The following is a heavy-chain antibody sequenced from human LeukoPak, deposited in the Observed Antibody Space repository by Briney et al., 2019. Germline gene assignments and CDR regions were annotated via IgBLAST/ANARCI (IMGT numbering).Heavy chain of an antibody. CDR1: GYTFTSYY. Sequence: ASVKVSCKASGYTFTSYYMHWVRQAPGQGLEWMGIINPSGGSTSYAQKFQGRVTMTRDTSTSTVYMELSSLRSEDTAVYYCARDAYSSLSGVLRSGPYNWFDPWGQGTLVTVSS. D-gene: IGHD2-21*01. CDR2: INPSGGST. CDR3: ARDAYSSLSGVLRSGPYNWFDP. V-gene: IGHV1-46*01. J-gene: IGHJ5*02.